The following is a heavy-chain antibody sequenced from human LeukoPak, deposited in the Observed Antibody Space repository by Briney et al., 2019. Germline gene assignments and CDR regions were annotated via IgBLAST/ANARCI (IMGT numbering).Heavy chain of an antibody. CDR2: IKKDASEK. CDR3: VGGPGY. Sequence: GGSLRLSCAASGFTFSSYWMSWVRQAPGKGLEWVANIKKDASEKYYVDSVKGRFTISRDNAKNSLSLQMDSLRAEDTAVYYCVGGPGYWGQGTLVIVSP. CDR1: GFTFSSYW. J-gene: IGHJ4*02. D-gene: IGHD3-10*01. V-gene: IGHV3-7*01.